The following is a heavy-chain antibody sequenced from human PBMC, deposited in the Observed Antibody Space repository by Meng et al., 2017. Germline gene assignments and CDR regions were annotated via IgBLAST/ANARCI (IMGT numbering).Heavy chain of an antibody. CDR3: ARGLSTTYWYFDL. Sequence: GRLLGAGGGVVQSGRSLRLSCAASGCTFSSYGMHWVRQAQGKGLEWVAVIWYDGSNKYYADSVKGRFTISRDNSKNTVYLQMNSLRAEDTAVYYCARGLSTTYWYFDLWGRGTLVTVSS. D-gene: IGHD2/OR15-2a*01. CDR2: IWYDGSNK. CDR1: GCTFSSYG. J-gene: IGHJ2*01. V-gene: IGHV3-33*01.